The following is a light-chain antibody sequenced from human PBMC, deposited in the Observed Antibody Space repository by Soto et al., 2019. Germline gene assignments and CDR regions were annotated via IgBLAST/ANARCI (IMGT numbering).Light chain of an antibody. J-gene: IGKJ1*01. Sequence: VMTQAPATLSVSPGERATLSCRASQTINNNVAWYQLKDGQVPRLLIYGASTRATDVPARFSGSGSGTEFTLTISSLQSEDFAEYHCQQYNNWPQTFGQGSMV. V-gene: IGKV3-15*01. CDR1: QTINNN. CDR2: GAS. CDR3: QQYNNWPQT.